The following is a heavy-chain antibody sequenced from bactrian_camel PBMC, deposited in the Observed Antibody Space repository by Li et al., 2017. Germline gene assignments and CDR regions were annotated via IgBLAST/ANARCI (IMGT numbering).Heavy chain of an antibody. Sequence: HVQLVESGGGSVQAGGSLRLSCAGSGYTYSSDRYCMGWFRQSPGKEREGVAGILETCRSTSYALSVKGRFTITRDNVANILYLQMNDLKPEDTATYYCAAGGVSRLPRFNAADFDYWGQGTQVTVS. D-gene: IGHD5*01. CDR3: AAGGVSRLPRFNAADFDY. V-gene: IGHV3-3*01. J-gene: IGHJ6*01. CDR1: GYTYSSDRYC. CDR2: ILETCRST.